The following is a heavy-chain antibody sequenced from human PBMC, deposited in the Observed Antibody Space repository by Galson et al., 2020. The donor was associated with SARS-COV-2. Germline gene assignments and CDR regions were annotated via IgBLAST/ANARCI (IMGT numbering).Heavy chain of an antibody. J-gene: IGHJ2*01. CDR2: LSHSGST. Sequence: SETLSLTCTVSGYSISSGYFWGWIRRPPGKGLEWIGSLSHSGSTYYNPSLKSRVTISVDTSKNQFSLRLSSVTAADTAVYYCAREFQGGYYDTSSRPLGWDFDLWGRGTLVTVSS. CDR3: AREFQGGYYDTSSRPLGWDFDL. V-gene: IGHV4-38-2*02. CDR1: GYSISSGYF. D-gene: IGHD3-22*01.